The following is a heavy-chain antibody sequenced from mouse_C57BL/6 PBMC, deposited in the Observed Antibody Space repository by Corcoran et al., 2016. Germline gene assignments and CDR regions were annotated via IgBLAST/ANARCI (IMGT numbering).Heavy chain of an antibody. J-gene: IGHJ3*01. V-gene: IGHV9-3*01. CDR3: AREGMVTTVFAY. Sequence: QILLVQSGPQLKKPAETVKISCKASWYTFTTYGLSWVKQATGKGFKWMGWINTYSGVPTYADDFKGRFAFSLETSASTAYLQINNLKNEDTATYFCAREGMVTTVFAYWGQGTLVTVSA. D-gene: IGHD2-3*01. CDR1: WYTFTTYG. CDR2: INTYSGVP.